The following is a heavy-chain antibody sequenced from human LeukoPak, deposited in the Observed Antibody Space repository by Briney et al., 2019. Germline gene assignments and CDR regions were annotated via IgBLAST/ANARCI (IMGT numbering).Heavy chain of an antibody. J-gene: IGHJ4*02. V-gene: IGHV3-23*01. CDR3: AKPAAGTVPPREYFDY. Sequence: GGSLRLSCAASGFTFSSYAMSWVRQAPGMGLEWVSAISGSGGSTYYADSVKGRFTISRDNSKNTLYLQMNSLRAEDTAVYYCAKPAAGTVPPREYFDYWGQGTLVTVSS. CDR1: GFTFSSYA. D-gene: IGHD6-13*01. CDR2: ISGSGGST.